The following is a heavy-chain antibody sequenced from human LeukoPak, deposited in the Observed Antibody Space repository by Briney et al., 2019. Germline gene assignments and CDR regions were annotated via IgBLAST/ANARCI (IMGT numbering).Heavy chain of an antibody. Sequence: KPSETLSLTCNVSGYSISSGYFWGWVRQAPGKGLEWIGSIYQRATVHYNPSLKSRVTISLDTSNNQFSLRLSSVTAADTAVYYCAKRGGFGYTFDYWGQGTLVTVSS. D-gene: IGHD5-18*01. CDR1: GYSISSGYF. CDR2: IYQRATV. V-gene: IGHV4-38-2*02. J-gene: IGHJ4*02. CDR3: AKRGGFGYTFDY.